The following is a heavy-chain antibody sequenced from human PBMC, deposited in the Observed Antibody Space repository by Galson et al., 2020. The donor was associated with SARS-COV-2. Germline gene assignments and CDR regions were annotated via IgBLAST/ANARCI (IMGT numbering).Heavy chain of an antibody. CDR2: IYTGGNT. CDR1: GFTVTSNY. V-gene: IGHV3-66*02. CDR3: AITPYVYYYYYYVDV. J-gene: IGHJ6*03. D-gene: IGHD3-16*01. Sequence: GGSLRLSCEASGFTVTSNYMSWVRQAPGKGLEWVSIIYTGGNTYYADSVKGRFTISRDNSKNTLYLQMNSLRAEDTAVYYCAITPYVYYYYYYVDVWGKGTTVTVSS.